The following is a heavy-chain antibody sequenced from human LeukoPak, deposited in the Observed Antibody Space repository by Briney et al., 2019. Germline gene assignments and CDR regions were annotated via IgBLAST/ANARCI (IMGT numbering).Heavy chain of an antibody. CDR1: GFTFSNYW. J-gene: IGHJ4*02. V-gene: IGHV3-74*01. CDR3: ALPLRDGDFYFDY. CDR2: INRDGRST. D-gene: IGHD4-17*01. Sequence: GGSLRLFCTASGFTFSNYWMHWVRQAPGKGLVWVSRINRDGRSTSYADSVKGRFTISRDNAKNTVFLQMNSLRAEDTAVYYCALPLRDGDFYFDYWGQGALVTVSS.